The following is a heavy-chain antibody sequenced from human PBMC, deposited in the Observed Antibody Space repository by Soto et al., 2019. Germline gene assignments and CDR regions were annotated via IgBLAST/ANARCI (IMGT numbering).Heavy chain of an antibody. V-gene: IGHV4-30-2*06. CDR1: GDSIIGGGFS. Sequence: SETLSLTCAVSGDSIIGGGFSWNWIRQSPGKGLEWIGYIYPSGTSYFNPSLKSRVSISLDKSRNQFSLRLSSMTAADTAVYYCARGHYFGSGSTDWGHGTLVTSPQ. J-gene: IGHJ4*01. CDR3: ARGHYFGSGSTD. D-gene: IGHD3-10*01. CDR2: IYPSGTS.